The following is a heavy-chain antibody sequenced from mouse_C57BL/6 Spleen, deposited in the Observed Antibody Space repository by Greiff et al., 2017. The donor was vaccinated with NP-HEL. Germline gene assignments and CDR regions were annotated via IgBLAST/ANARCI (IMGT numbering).Heavy chain of an antibody. J-gene: IGHJ1*03. Sequence: EVMLVESGEGLVKPGGSLKLSCAASGFTFSSYAMSWVRQTPEKRLEWVAYISSGGDYIYYADTVKGRFTISRDNARNTLYLQMSSLKSEDTAMYYCTRDYDGSSCAGFDVWGTGTTVTVSS. V-gene: IGHV5-9-1*02. CDR1: GFTFSSYA. CDR2: ISSGGDYI. D-gene: IGHD1-1*01. CDR3: TRDYDGSSCAGFDV.